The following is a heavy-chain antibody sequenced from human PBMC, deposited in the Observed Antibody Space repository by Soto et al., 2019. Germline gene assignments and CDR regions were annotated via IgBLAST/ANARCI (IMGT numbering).Heavy chain of an antibody. D-gene: IGHD3-10*01. CDR1: GGSFSGYY. CDR2: INHSGST. CDR3: ARARGANYYGSGSYYSY. Sequence: SETLSLTCAVYGGSFSGYYWSWIRQPPGKGLEWIGEINHSGSTNYNPSLKSRVTISVDTSKNQFSLKLSSVTAADTAVYYCARARGANYYGSGSYYSYWGQGTLVTVSS. V-gene: IGHV4-34*01. J-gene: IGHJ4*02.